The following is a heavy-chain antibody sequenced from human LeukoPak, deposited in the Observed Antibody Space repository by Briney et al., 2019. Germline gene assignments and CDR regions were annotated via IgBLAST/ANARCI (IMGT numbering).Heavy chain of an antibody. CDR1: GYSFTSYW. CDR3: ARLEQLGLGDI. V-gene: IGHV5-51*01. CDR2: IYPGDSDT. J-gene: IGHJ3*02. Sequence: GESLKTSCKGSGYSFTSYWICWVRPMPGKGLEWMGIIYPGDSDTRYSPPFQGQVTISADKSISTAYLQWSSLKASDTAMYYCARLEQLGLGDIWGQGTMVTVSS. D-gene: IGHD6-6*01.